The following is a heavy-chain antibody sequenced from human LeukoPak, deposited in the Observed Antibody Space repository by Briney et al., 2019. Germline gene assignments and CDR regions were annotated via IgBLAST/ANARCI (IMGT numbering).Heavy chain of an antibody. CDR2: IYTSGST. CDR1: GGSISSGSYY. CDR3: ARTLPYYYYYMDV. Sequence: SETLSLTCTVSGGSISSGSYYWSWIRQPAGKGLEWIGRIYTSGSTNYNPSLKSRVTISVDTSKNQFSLKLSSVTAADTAVYYCARTLPYYYYYMDVWGKGTTVTVPS. J-gene: IGHJ6*03. V-gene: IGHV4-61*02.